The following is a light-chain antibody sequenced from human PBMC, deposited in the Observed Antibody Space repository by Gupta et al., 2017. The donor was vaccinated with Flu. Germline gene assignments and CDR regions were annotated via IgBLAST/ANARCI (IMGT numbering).Light chain of an antibody. J-gene: IGKJ1*01. V-gene: IGKV3-15*01. CDR2: GAS. CDR3: QQEMNWPWT. CDR1: PSVSSN. Sequence: EIVRTQSPATLSVSPGERATLSCWASPSVSSNLAWYQQKPGQGPRLLIHGASTRATGIPARFSGSGSGTEFTLTISSLQSEDFAVYYCQQEMNWPWTFGQGTMVEIK.